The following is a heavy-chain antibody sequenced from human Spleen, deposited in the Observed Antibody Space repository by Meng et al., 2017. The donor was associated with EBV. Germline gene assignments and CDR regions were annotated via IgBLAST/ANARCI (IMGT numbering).Heavy chain of an antibody. J-gene: IGHJ4*02. CDR3: AREAGPFFGVIVYDS. V-gene: IGHV4-34*01. D-gene: IGHD3-3*01. Sequence: VQLQRWGAGVLKSSETLSLTCGVSGGSLSGYYWTWIRQSPGKGLEWIGEINQSGSTNYNPSLKSRVTVSVDTSKNQFSLRVTSVTAADSALYYCAREAGPFFGVIVYDSWGQGTLVTVSS. CDR1: GGSLSGYY. CDR2: INQSGST.